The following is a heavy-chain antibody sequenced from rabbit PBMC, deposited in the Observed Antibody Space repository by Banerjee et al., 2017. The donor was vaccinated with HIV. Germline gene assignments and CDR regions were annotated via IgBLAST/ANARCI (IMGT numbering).Heavy chain of an antibody. CDR1: GFSFSSGYD. V-gene: IGHV1S40*01. CDR3: ARGGTYGYASYAYAFNL. Sequence: QSLEESGGDLVKPGASLTLTCTASGFSFSSGYDMCWVRQAPGKGLEWIACIYAGSSGSTYYASWAKGRFTISKTSSTTVTLQMTSLTAADTATYFCARGGTYGYASYAYAFNLWGPGTLVTVS. D-gene: IGHD6-1*01. CDR2: IYAGSSGST. J-gene: IGHJ4*01.